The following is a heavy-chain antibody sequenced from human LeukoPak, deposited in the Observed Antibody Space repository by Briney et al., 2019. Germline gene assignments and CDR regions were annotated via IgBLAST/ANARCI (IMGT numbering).Heavy chain of an antibody. CDR3: AKDLREYSSIGYYFDS. CDR1: GFTFSSYG. Sequence: GGSLRLSCAASGFTFSSYGMHWVRQAPGKGLEGVAFIRYDGSNKYYADSVKGRFTISRDNSKNTLYLQMNSLRAEDTAVYYCAKDLREYSSIGYYFDSWGQGTLVTVSS. D-gene: IGHD6-6*01. V-gene: IGHV3-30*02. CDR2: IRYDGSNK. J-gene: IGHJ4*02.